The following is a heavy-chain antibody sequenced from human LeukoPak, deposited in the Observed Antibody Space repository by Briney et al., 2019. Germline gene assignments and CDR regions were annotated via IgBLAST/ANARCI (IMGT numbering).Heavy chain of an antibody. V-gene: IGHV1-24*01. CDR3: ATEGDYSLDY. CDR1: GYSLSELL. Sequence: ASVKVSCKVSGYSLSELLIHWVRQALGKGLEWMAGIDHENGEEVSAQDFQGRVTVAKDTSTDTAYMELSGLKSDDSAIYYCATEGDYSLDYWGQGTLVIVSS. D-gene: IGHD2-15*01. CDR2: IDHENGEE. J-gene: IGHJ4*02.